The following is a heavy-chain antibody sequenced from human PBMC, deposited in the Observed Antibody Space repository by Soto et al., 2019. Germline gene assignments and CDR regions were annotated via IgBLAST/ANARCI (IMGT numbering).Heavy chain of an antibody. CDR2: ITGSGGST. V-gene: IGHV3-23*01. D-gene: IGHD6-19*01. CDR3: AKDLSHSSDSDY. J-gene: IGHJ4*02. CDR1: GIIFTSFA. Sequence: GGSLRLSCTASGIIFTSFAMTWVRQAPGKGLEWVSSITGSGGSTYYADSVKGRFTISRDNSKSTLYLQMNSLRAEDTAVYYCAKDLSHSSDSDYWGQGTLVTVSS.